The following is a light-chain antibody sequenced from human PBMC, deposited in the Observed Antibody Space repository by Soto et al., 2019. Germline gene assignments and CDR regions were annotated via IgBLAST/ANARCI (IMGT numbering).Light chain of an antibody. CDR3: QQYNSYST. J-gene: IGKJ2*01. CDR2: DAS. Sequence: DIQMTQSPSTLSASVGDRVTITCRASESINDYLAWYQQKPGKAPKLLIYDASSLESGVPSRFSGSGSGTEFTLTISSLQPDDFATYYCQQYNSYSTCGQGTKLEIK. CDR1: ESINDY. V-gene: IGKV1-5*01.